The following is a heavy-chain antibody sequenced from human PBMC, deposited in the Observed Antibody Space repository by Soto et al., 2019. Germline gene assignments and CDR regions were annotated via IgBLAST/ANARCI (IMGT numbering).Heavy chain of an antibody. V-gene: IGHV4-39*01. D-gene: IGHD2-21*02. CDR2: IYYSGST. J-gene: IGHJ4*02. Sequence: SETLSLTCTVTGDSISSRSYYWGWIRQPPGKGLEWIGSIYYSGSTYNNPSLRSRVSMSIDTSKDQFSLKLKSVTAADTALYFCARQRNSVVTQAYFDVSGPGSPGTV. CDR3: ARQRNSVVTQAYFDV. CDR1: GDSISSRSYY.